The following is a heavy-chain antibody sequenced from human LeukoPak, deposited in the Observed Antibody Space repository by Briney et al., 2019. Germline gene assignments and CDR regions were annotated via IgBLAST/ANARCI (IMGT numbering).Heavy chain of an antibody. J-gene: IGHJ5*02. V-gene: IGHV4-34*01. CDR1: GGSFSGYY. CDR3: ARAPLRYDFWSGYYANWFDP. D-gene: IGHD3-3*01. Sequence: SETLSLTCAVYGGSFSGYYWSWIRQPPGKGLEWIGEINHSGSTNYNPSLESRVTISVDTSKNQFSLKLSSVTAADTAVYYCARAPLRYDFWSGYYANWFDPWGQGTLVTVSS. CDR2: INHSGST.